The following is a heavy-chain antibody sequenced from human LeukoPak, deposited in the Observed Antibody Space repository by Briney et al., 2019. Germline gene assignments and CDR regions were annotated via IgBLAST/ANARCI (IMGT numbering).Heavy chain of an antibody. D-gene: IGHD3-22*01. Sequence: GRSLRLSCAASGFTFRNYDMHWVRQAPGKGLEWVAFISYDGTNKYYADSVKGRFTFSRDNSKYTLYLQMNSLRAEDTAVYYCAKGSSSGTVDYWGQGTLVAVSS. J-gene: IGHJ4*02. CDR2: ISYDGTNK. CDR1: GFTFRNYD. V-gene: IGHV3-30*18. CDR3: AKGSSSGTVDY.